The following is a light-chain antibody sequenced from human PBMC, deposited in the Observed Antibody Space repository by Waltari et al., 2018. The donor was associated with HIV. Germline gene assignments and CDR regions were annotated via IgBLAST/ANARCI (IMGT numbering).Light chain of an antibody. J-gene: IGKJ1*01. Sequence: DIQMTQSPSSLSASVGDRVTITCRAGQSIPSLQWSLHTPGKAPHLVIYGASSLQSGVPSRFSGSGSVTDFTLTISSLQPEDFGTYYCQQSSFTPPTVGQGTKVEVK. CDR3: QQSSFTPPT. CDR2: GAS. CDR1: QSIPS. V-gene: IGKV1-39*01.